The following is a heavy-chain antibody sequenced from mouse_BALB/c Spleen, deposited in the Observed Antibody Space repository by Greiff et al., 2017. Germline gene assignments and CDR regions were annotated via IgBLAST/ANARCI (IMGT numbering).Heavy chain of an antibody. D-gene: IGHD4-1*01. J-gene: IGHJ4*01. V-gene: IGHV5-6-3*01. CDR3: ARGGTDY. CDR2: INSNGGST. CDR1: GFTFSSYG. Sequence: EVQRVESGGGLVQPGGSLKLSCAASGFTFSSYGMSWVRQTPDKRLELVATINSNGGSTYYPDSVKGRFTISRDNAKNTLYLQMSSLKSEDTAMYYCARGGTDYWGQGTSVTVSS.